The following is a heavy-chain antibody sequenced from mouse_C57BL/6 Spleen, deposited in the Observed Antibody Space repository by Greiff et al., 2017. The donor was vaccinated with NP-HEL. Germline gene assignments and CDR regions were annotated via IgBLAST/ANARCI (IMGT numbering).Heavy chain of an antibody. V-gene: IGHV1-50*01. CDR1: GYTFTSYW. D-gene: IGHD3-1*01. Sequence: VQLQQSGAELVKPGASVKLSCKASGYTFTSYWMQWVKQRPGQGLEWIGEIDPSDSYTNYNQKFKGKATLTVDTSSSTAYMQLSSLTSEDSAVYYCARGRSGAWFAYWGQGTLVTVSA. J-gene: IGHJ3*01. CDR3: ARGRSGAWFAY. CDR2: IDPSDSYT.